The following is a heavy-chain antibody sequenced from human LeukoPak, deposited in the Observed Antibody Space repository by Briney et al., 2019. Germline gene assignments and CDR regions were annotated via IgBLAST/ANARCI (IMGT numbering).Heavy chain of an antibody. J-gene: IGHJ4*02. D-gene: IGHD5-18*01. CDR2: IRATDYST. V-gene: IGHV3-23*01. Sequence: GRSLRLSCAASGFTFSSYAMNWVRQAPGKGLEWVSAIRATDYSTYYADSVKGRFTISRDNSKNTLYLQMSSLRAEDTAVYYCATPPNSYGLVSDYWGQGTLVTVSS. CDR1: GFTFSSYA. CDR3: ATPPNSYGLVSDY.